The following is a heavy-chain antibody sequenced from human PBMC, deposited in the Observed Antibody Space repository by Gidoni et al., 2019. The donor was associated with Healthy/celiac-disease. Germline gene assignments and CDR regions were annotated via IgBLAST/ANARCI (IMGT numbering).Heavy chain of an antibody. J-gene: IGHJ6*03. CDR1: GFTFSNAW. CDR2: IKSKTDGGTT. D-gene: IGHD4-17*01. Sequence: EVQLVESGGGLVKPGGSLRLSCAASGFTFSNAWTSWVRQAPGKGLEWVGRIKSKTDGGTTDYAAPVKGRFTISRDDSKNTLYLQMNSLKTEDTAVYYCTTDTYGDYKYYYYMDVWGKGTTVTVSS. CDR3: TTDTYGDYKYYYYMDV. V-gene: IGHV3-15*01.